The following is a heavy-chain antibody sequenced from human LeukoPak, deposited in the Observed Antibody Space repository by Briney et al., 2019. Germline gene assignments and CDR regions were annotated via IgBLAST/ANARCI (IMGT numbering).Heavy chain of an antibody. D-gene: IGHD3-10*01. CDR3: ARDRVYYSGSGSYYSYYYYMDV. CDR1: GGSFSGYY. V-gene: IGHV4-34*01. Sequence: SETLSLTCAVYGGSFSGYYWSWIRQPPGKGLEWIGEINHSGSTNYNPSLKSRVTISVDTSKNQFSLKLSSVTAADTAVYYCARDRVYYSGSGSYYSYYYYMDVWGKGTTVTVSS. J-gene: IGHJ6*03. CDR2: INHSGST.